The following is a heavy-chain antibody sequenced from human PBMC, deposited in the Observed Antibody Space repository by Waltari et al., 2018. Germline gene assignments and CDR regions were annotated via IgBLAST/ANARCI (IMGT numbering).Heavy chain of an antibody. CDR3: ARGRAAVAVLVN. CDR1: GYTFTSYA. CDR2: INAGNGNT. Sequence: QVQLVQSGAEVKKPGASVQVSCKASGYTFTSYAMHWVRQAPGQRLEWMGWINAGNGNTKYSQKFQGRVTITRDTSASTAYMELSSLRSEDTAVYYCARGRAAVAVLVNWGQGTLVTVSS. V-gene: IGHV1-3*01. D-gene: IGHD6-19*01. J-gene: IGHJ4*02.